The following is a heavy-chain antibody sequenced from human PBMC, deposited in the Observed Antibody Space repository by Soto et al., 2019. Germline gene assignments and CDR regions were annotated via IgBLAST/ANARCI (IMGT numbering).Heavy chain of an antibody. J-gene: IGHJ4*02. D-gene: IGHD1-26*01. V-gene: IGHV3-23*01. CDR3: AKDVEGGSLFRGAFDY. CDR2: ITETGGDT. Sequence: RLSCAASGFTFSNFVMRWVRQTPGKGLEWVSTITETGGDTYYTDSVKGRFTISRDNSKNTLYLQMNSLRAEDTAVYYCAKDVEGGSLFRGAFDYWGQGTQVTVSA. CDR1: GFTFSNFV.